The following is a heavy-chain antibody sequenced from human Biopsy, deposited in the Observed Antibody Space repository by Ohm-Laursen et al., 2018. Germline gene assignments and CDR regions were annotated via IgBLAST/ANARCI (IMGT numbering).Heavy chain of an antibody. D-gene: IGHD3-10*01. Sequence: SVKVSCKASGYSFTSYYMHWVRQATGQGLEWMGWMNPSSGNTDYAQKFQGRVTMTRNTSISTAYMELNSLRSEDTAVYYCARGSFWFGGNYYYYGMDVWGQGTTVTVSS. J-gene: IGHJ6*02. CDR1: GYSFTSYY. V-gene: IGHV1-8*02. CDR2: MNPSSGNT. CDR3: ARGSFWFGGNYYYYGMDV.